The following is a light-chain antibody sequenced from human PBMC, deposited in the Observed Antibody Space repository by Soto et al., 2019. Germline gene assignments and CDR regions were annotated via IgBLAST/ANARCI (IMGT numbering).Light chain of an antibody. V-gene: IGKV3-15*01. J-gene: IGKJ1*01. CDR3: QHCGISPHT. CDR1: QSVSSN. Sequence: EIVMTQSPATLSLSPGERATLSCRASQSVSSNLAWYQQKPGQAPRLLIYGASTRATGIPARFSGSGSGTEFTLTISSLQSEDFAVYFCQHCGISPHTFGQGTKVDIK. CDR2: GAS.